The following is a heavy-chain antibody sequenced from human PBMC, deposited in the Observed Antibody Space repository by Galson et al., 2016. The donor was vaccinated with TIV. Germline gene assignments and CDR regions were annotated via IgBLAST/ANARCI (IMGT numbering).Heavy chain of an antibody. CDR3: TRDGRGNWKYVDYFDY. CDR2: VSGSGLST. J-gene: IGHJ4*02. CDR1: GFTFGSYV. Sequence: SLRLSCAASGFTFGSYVMHWVCQAPGKGLEWVSSVSGSGLSTYYADSVKGRFTISRDSSKNTVFLQMNSLRLEDTAVYYCTRDGRGNWKYVDYFDYWGRGTLVTVSS. D-gene: IGHD1-7*01. V-gene: IGHV3-23*01.